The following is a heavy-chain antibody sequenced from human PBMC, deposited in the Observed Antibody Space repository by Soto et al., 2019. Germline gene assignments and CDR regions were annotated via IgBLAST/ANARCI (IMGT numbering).Heavy chain of an antibody. CDR3: ARAVGDPLYYLDY. CDR2: TDYSGNT. D-gene: IGHD6-19*01. CDR1: SDSISSYY. Sequence: QVQLQESGPGLVGPSETLSLTCTVSSDSISSYYWIWIRQSPGKGLEWIGYTDYSGNTNYNPSLKSRVPISGDTSKNQFSLRLSSVTAADTAVYYCARAVGDPLYYLDYWGQGTLVTVSS. V-gene: IGHV4-59*08. J-gene: IGHJ4*02.